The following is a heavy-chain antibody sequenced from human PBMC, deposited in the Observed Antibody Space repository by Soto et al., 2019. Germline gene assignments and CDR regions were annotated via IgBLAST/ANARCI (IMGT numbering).Heavy chain of an antibody. D-gene: IGHD6-13*01. V-gene: IGHV4-34*01. CDR1: GGSFSGYY. J-gene: IGHJ6*02. CDR2: INHSGST. CDR3: AREPSSWWYYGMDV. Sequence: SETLSLTCAVYGGSFSGYYWIWILQPPGKGLEWIGEINHSGSTNYNPSLKSRVTISVDTSKNQFSPKLSSVTAADTAVYYCAREPSSWWYYGMDVWGQGTTVTVSS.